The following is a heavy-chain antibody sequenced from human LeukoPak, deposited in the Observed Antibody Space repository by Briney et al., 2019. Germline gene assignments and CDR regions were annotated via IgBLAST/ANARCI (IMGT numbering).Heavy chain of an antibody. J-gene: IGHJ4*02. CDR2: IYHSGST. CDR1: GYSISSGYY. D-gene: IGHD3-22*01. V-gene: IGHV4-38-2*02. Sequence: SETLSLTCTVSGYSISSGYYWGWIRQPPGKGLEWIGSIYHSGSTYYNPSLKSRVTISVDTSKNQFSLELSSETAADTAVYYCARAGDYYDSSGFFDYWGQGTLVTVSS. CDR3: ARAGDYYDSSGFFDY.